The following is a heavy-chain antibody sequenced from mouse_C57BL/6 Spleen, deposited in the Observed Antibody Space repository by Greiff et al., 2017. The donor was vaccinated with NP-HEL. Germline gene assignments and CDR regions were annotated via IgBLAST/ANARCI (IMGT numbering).Heavy chain of an antibody. J-gene: IGHJ4*01. Sequence: EVQVVESGGDLVKPGGSLKLSCAASGFTFSSYGMSWVRQTPDKRLEWVATISSGGSYTYYPDSVKGRFTIARDNAKNTLYLQMSSLKSEDTAMYYCARHYYGSSLFYYAMDYWGQGTSVTVSS. V-gene: IGHV5-6*01. CDR1: GFTFSSYG. D-gene: IGHD1-1*01. CDR3: ARHYYGSSLFYYAMDY. CDR2: ISSGGSYT.